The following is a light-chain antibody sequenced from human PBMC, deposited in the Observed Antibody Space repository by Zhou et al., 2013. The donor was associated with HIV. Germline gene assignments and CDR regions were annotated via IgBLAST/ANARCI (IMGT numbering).Light chain of an antibody. V-gene: IGKV1-5*03. J-gene: IGKJ1*01. CDR1: QSISNW. CDR3: QQYYHFWT. Sequence: DIQMTQSPSTLSASVGDRVTITCRASQSISNWLAWYQQKPGKAPKVLIYKATSLESGVPSRFSGSGSGTEFTLTITSLQPDDFATYYCQQYYHFWTFGPGTTVDVK. CDR2: KAT.